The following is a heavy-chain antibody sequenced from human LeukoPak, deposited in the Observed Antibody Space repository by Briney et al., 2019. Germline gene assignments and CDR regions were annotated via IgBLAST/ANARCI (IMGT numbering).Heavy chain of an antibody. Sequence: GGSLRLSCAASGFTFDDYAMHWVRQAPGKGLEWVSGISWNSGSIGYADSVKGRFTISRDNAKNSLYLQMNSLRAEDTALYYCARDRGSYPDYWGQGTLVTVSS. D-gene: IGHD1-26*01. CDR1: GFTFDDYA. J-gene: IGHJ4*02. V-gene: IGHV3-9*01. CDR3: ARDRGSYPDY. CDR2: ISWNSGSI.